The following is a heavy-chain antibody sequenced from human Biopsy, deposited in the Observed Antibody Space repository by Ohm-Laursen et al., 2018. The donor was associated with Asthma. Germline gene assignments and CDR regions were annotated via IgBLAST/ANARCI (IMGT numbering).Heavy chain of an antibody. V-gene: IGHV4-34*01. CDR2: STQGGGT. Sequence: SETLSLTCAVYGGSLRGYVWTWIRQSPGKGLEWIGESTQGGGTTFNPSLQSRVTISIDSSKSQLSLKVRSVTAADTAVYYCARGPEWNGLDVWGQGTTVTVSS. J-gene: IGHJ6*02. CDR3: ARGPEWNGLDV. CDR1: GGSLRGYV. D-gene: IGHD3-3*01.